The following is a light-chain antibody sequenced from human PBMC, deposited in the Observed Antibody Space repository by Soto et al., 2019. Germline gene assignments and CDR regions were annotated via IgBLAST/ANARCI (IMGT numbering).Light chain of an antibody. CDR1: NSDVGGYNY. V-gene: IGLV2-11*01. CDR3: CSYVDTDTWV. Sequence: ALTQPRSVSGSPGQSVTISCTGTNSDVGGYNYVSWYQQYPGKAPKLMISGVSERPSGVPDRFSGSKSGNTASLTISGLQAEDEADYYCCSYVDTDTWVFGGGTKLTVL. J-gene: IGLJ3*02. CDR2: GVS.